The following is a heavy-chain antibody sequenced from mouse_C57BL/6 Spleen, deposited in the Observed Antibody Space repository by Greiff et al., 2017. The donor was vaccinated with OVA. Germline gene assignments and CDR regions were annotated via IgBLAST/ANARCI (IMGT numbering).Heavy chain of an antibody. J-gene: IGHJ4*01. D-gene: IGHD1-1*01. Sequence: EVMLVESGGGLVKPGGSLKLSCAASGFTFSDYGMHWVRQAPEKGLEWVAYISSGSSTIYYADTVKGRFTISRDNAKNTLFLQMTSLRSEDTAMYYCARFPLITTVVGGAMDYWGQGTSVTVSS. CDR2: ISSGSSTI. CDR1: GFTFSDYG. CDR3: ARFPLITTVVGGAMDY. V-gene: IGHV5-17*01.